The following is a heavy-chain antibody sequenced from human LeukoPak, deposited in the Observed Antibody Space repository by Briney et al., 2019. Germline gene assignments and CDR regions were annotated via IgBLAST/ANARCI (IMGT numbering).Heavy chain of an antibody. CDR2: IYYSGST. J-gene: IGHJ4*02. CDR1: GGSISSSSYY. V-gene: IGHV4-39*06. D-gene: IGHD1-26*01. CDR3: AREKGSYSLFGY. Sequence: SETPSFTCTVSGGSISSSSYYWGWIRQPPGKGLEWIGSIYYSGSTYYNPSLKSRVTISVDTSKNQFPLKLSSVTAADTAVYYCAREKGSYSLFGYWGQGTLVTVSS.